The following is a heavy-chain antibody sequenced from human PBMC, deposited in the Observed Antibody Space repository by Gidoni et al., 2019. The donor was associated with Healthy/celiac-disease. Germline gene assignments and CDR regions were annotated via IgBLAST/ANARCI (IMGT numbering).Heavy chain of an antibody. CDR1: GFTFSSYA. J-gene: IGHJ6*02. Sequence: EVQLLESGGGLVQPGGSLRLSCAASGFTFSSYAMSWVRQAQGKGLVWVSAISGSGGSTYYADSGKGRFTISRDNSKNTLYLQMNSLRAEDTAVYYCAKAFGYCSGGSCYSSQYYYYHGMDVWGQGTTVTVSS. V-gene: IGHV3-23*01. CDR2: ISGSGGST. CDR3: AKAFGYCSGGSCYSSQYYYYHGMDV. D-gene: IGHD2-15*01.